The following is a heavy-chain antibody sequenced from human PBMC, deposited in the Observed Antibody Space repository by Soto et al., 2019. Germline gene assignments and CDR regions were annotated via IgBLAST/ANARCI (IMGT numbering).Heavy chain of an antibody. CDR1: GGSISSGGYY. V-gene: IGHV4-31*03. CDR3: ARGSSGYYGSGDYFDY. CDR2: IYYSGST. J-gene: IGHJ4*02. Sequence: SETLSLTCTVSGGSISSGGYYWSWIRQHPGKGLEWIGYIYYSGSTYYNPSLKSRVTISVDTSKNQFSLKLSSVTAADTAVYYCARGSSGYYGSGDYFDYWGQGTLVTVSS. D-gene: IGHD3-10*01.